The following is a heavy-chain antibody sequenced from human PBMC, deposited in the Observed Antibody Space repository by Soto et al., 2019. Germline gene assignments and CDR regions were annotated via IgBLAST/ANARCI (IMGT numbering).Heavy chain of an antibody. V-gene: IGHV1-69*13. Sequence: ASVKVSCKASGGTFSSYAISWVRQAPGQGLEWMGGIIPIFGTANYAQKFQGRVTITADESTSTAYMELSSLRSEDTAVYYCASRTEPDYYYYGMDVWGQGTTVTVSS. D-gene: IGHD1-1*01. J-gene: IGHJ6*02. CDR2: IIPIFGTA. CDR3: ASRTEPDYYYYGMDV. CDR1: GGTFSSYA.